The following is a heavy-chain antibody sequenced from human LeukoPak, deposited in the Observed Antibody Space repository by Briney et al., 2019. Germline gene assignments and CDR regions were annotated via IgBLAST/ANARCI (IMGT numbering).Heavy chain of an antibody. CDR2: IKQDGSEK. V-gene: IGHV3-7*03. J-gene: IGHJ6*02. CDR3: ARDKVLRFLEWLSVVTSPIGYYGMDV. D-gene: IGHD3-3*01. Sequence: GGSLRLSCSASGLTVTNAWMNWVRQAPGKGLEWVANIKQDGSEKYYVDSVKGRFTISRDNAKNSLYLQMNSLRAEDTAVYYCARDKVLRFLEWLSVVTSPIGYYGMDVWGQGTTVTVSS. CDR1: GLTVTNAW.